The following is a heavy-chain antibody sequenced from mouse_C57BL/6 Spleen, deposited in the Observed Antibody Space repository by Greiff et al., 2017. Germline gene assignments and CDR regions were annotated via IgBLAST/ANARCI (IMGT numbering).Heavy chain of an antibody. V-gene: IGHV7-3*01. CDR2: IRNKANGYTT. J-gene: IGHJ4*01. CDR1: GFTFTDYY. CDR3: ARYMRGYYAMDY. Sequence: DVHLVESGGGLVQPGGSLSLSCAASGFTFTDYYMSWVRQPPGKALEWLGFIRNKANGYTTEYSASVKGRFTISRDNSQSNLYLQMNALRAEDSATYYCARYMRGYYAMDYWGQGTSVTVSS.